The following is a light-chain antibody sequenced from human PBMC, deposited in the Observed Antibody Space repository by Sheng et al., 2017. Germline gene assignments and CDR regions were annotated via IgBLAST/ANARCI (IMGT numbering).Light chain of an antibody. Sequence: QSVLTQPASVSGSPGQSITIPCTGTSSDVGTYNYVSWYQQHPGKAPKLMIYGVSNRPSGVSNRFSGSKSGNTASLTISGLQAEDEADYYCSSYTTSTTWVFGGGTKLTVL. CDR3: SSYTTSTTWV. CDR2: GVS. CDR1: SSDVGTYNY. V-gene: IGLV2-14*03. J-gene: IGLJ3*02.